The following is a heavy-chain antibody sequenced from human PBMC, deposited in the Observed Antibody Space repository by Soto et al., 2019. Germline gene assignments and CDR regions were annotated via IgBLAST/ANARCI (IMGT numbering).Heavy chain of an antibody. CDR1: GFSLSTSGVG. J-gene: IGHJ5*02. V-gene: IGHV2-5*02. D-gene: IGHD6-13*01. CDR2: IYWDDDK. Sequence: QITLKESGPTLVKPTQTLTLTCTFSGFSLSTSGVGVGWIRQPPGKALEWLALIYWDDDKRYSPSLKSRLTITKDTTKNQVVLTLTNMDPVDTATYYCAHRRGRSSWYSPFGSFDPWGQGTLVTVSS. CDR3: AHRRGRSSWYSPFGSFDP.